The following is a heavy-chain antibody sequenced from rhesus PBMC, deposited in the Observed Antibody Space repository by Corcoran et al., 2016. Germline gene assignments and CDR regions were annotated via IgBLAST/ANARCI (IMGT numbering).Heavy chain of an antibody. V-gene: IGHV4S11*01. CDR3: ARDLRTYGLDS. J-gene: IGHJ6*01. Sequence: QVQLQESGPGLVKPLETLSLTCAVSGGSISSNYWSWIRQPPGKGLEWIGYIYGIGSTTNYNPSLKSRVTLSVDTSKNQFSLKLSSVAAADTAVYYCARDLRTYGLDSWGQGFVVTVSS. CDR1: GGSISSNY. CDR2: IYGIGSTT. D-gene: IGHD4-29*01.